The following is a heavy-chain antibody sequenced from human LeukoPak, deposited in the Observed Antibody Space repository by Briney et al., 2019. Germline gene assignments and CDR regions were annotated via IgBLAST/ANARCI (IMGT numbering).Heavy chain of an antibody. J-gene: IGHJ4*02. CDR3: ARGGPITMVREPVDY. V-gene: IGHV3-30-3*01. CDR2: ISYDGSNK. Sequence: GGSLRLSCAASGFTFSSYAMHWVRQAPGKGLEWVAVISYDGSNKYYADSVKGRFTISRDNSKNTLYLQMNSLRAEDTAVYYCARGGPITMVREPVDYWGQRTLVTVSS. CDR1: GFTFSSYA. D-gene: IGHD3-10*01.